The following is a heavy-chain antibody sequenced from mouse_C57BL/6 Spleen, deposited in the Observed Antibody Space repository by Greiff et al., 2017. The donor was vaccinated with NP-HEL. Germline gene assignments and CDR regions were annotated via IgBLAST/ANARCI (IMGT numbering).Heavy chain of an antibody. CDR2: INPNNGGT. D-gene: IGHD2-5*01. V-gene: IGHV1-26*01. CDR1: GYTFTDYY. J-gene: IGHJ1*03. Sequence: EVQLQQSGPELVKPGASVKISCKASGYTFTDYYMNWVKQSHGKSLEWIGDINPNNGGTSYNQKFKGKATLTVDKSSSTAYMELRSLTSEDSAVYYCARRGKKSNSWYFDVWGTGTTVTVSS. CDR3: ARRGKKSNSWYFDV.